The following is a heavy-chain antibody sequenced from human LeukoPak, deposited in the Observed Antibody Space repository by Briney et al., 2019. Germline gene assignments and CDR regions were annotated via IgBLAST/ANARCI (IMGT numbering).Heavy chain of an antibody. CDR3: ARERDAPPY. CDR2: INQDGSEK. J-gene: IGHJ4*02. V-gene: IGHV3-7*01. CDR1: GSTFTTFW. D-gene: IGHD2-2*01. Sequence: GGSLRLSCVASGSTFTTFWMSWVRQAPGKGLEWVANINQDGSEKNYVDSVKGRFTISRDNAQNSVYLQLNSLRDDDTAVYYCARERDAPPYWGQGTRVTVSS.